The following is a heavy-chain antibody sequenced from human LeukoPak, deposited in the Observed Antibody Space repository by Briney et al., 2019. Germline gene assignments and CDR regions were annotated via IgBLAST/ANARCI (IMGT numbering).Heavy chain of an antibody. Sequence: ASVKVSCKASGYTFTSYGISWVRQAPGQGLEWMGWISAYNGNSNYAQKLQGRVTMTTDTSTSTAYMELRSLRSDDTAVYYCAREGVYYYDSSGYSPLDYWGQGTVVTVSS. V-gene: IGHV1-18*01. CDR1: GYTFTSYG. CDR2: ISAYNGNS. CDR3: AREGVYYYDSSGYSPLDY. J-gene: IGHJ4*02. D-gene: IGHD3-22*01.